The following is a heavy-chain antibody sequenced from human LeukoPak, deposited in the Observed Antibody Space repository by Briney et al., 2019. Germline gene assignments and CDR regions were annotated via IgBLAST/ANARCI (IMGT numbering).Heavy chain of an antibody. CDR3: TKDIRASYYYYYYGMDV. V-gene: IGHV3-9*01. CDR1: GFTFGNYA. CDR2: ISSDSASI. J-gene: IGHJ6*02. Sequence: PGGSLRLSCAASGFTFGNYAMHWVRQTPGKGLEWVSGISSDSASIGHADSVEGRFTISRDNAKNSLYLQMNSLRVEDTALYYCTKDIRASYYYYYYGMDVWGQGTTVTVAS.